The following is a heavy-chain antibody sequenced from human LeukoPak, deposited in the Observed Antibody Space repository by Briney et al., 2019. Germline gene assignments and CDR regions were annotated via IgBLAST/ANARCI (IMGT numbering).Heavy chain of an antibody. CDR3: ARESDSGKDFDC. CDR1: GGTFSSYA. V-gene: IGHV1-69*05. J-gene: IGHJ4*02. Sequence: SVKVSCKASGGTFSSYAISWVRQAPGQGLEWMGGIIPIFGTASYAQKFQGRVTMTRDTSTSTVYMELSSLGSEDTAVYYCARESDSGKDFDCWGQGTLVTVSS. CDR2: IIPIFGTA. D-gene: IGHD1-26*01.